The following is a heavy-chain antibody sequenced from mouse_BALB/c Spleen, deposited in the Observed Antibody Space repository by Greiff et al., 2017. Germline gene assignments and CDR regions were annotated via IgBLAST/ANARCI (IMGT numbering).Heavy chain of an antibody. CDR1: GFTFSSFG. Sequence: EVQLQESGGGLVQPGGSRKLSCAASGFTFSSFGVHWVRQAPEKGLEWVAYISSGSSTIYYADTVKGRFTISRDNPKNTLFLQMTSLRSEDTAMYYCARGLQGYFDDWGQGTTLTVSS. CDR2: ISSGSSTI. CDR3: ARGLQGYFDD. J-gene: IGHJ2*01. V-gene: IGHV5-17*02. D-gene: IGHD2-13*01.